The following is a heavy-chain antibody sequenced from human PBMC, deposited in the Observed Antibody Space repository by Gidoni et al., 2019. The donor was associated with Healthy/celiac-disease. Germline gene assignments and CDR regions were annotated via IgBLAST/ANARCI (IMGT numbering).Heavy chain of an antibody. CDR2: IKHSGST. Sequence: QVQLQQWGAGLLKPSETLSLTCAVYGGSFSGYYWSWTRQPPGKGLEWIGEIKHSGSTNYNPALKSRVTISVDTSKNQFSLKLSSVTSADTAVYYCARTWIQLFLWGSRHAGDNWFDPWGQGTLVTVSS. D-gene: IGHD5-18*01. J-gene: IGHJ5*02. V-gene: IGHV4-34*01. CDR1: GGSFSGYY. CDR3: ARTWIQLFLWGSRHAGDNWFDP.